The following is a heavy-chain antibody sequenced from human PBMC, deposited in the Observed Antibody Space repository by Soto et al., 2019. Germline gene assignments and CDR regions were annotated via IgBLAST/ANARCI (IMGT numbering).Heavy chain of an antibody. Sequence: PSETLSLTFTVSGGSIRSYYWSWIRQPAGKGLGLIGRIYTSGSTNYNPSLKSRVTMSVDKSKNQFSLKLSSVTAADTAVYYCARDGNRAFGGMGVWGQCTTVTVSS. D-gene: IGHD3-16*01. V-gene: IGHV4-4*07. CDR3: ARDGNRAFGGMGV. CDR2: IYTSGST. CDR1: GGSIRSYY. J-gene: IGHJ6*02.